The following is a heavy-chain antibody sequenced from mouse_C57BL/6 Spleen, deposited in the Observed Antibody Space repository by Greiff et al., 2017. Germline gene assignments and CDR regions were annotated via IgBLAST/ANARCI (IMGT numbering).Heavy chain of an antibody. Sequence: QVQLKESGAELVRPGSSVKLSCKASGYTFTSYWMHWVKQRPIQGLEWIGNIDPSDSETHYNQKFKDKATLTVDKSSSTAYTRLSSLTSEDSAVSYCARSGCWGQGTPLTVSS. CDR1: GYTFTSYW. J-gene: IGHJ2*01. D-gene: IGHD3-2*02. V-gene: IGHV1-52*01. CDR2: IDPSDSET. CDR3: ARSGC.